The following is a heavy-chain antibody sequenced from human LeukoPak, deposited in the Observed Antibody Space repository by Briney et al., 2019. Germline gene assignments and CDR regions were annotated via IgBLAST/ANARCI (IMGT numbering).Heavy chain of an antibody. D-gene: IGHD5-12*01. V-gene: IGHV4-31*03. J-gene: IGHJ4*02. CDR1: GGSISSGGYY. CDR3: ASNSGYGSPFDYFDY. Sequence: SETLSLTCTVSGGSISSGGYYWSWIRQHPGKGLEWIGYIYYSGSTYYNPSLKSRVTISVDTSKNQFSLKLSSVTAADTAVYYCASNSGYGSPFDYFDYWGQGTQVTVSS. CDR2: IYYSGST.